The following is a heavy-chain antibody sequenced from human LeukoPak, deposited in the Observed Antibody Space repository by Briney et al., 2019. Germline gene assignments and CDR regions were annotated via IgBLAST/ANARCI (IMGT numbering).Heavy chain of an antibody. CDR2: INPNSGGT. J-gene: IGHJ6*03. Sequence: ASVKVSCKASGYTFTVYYMHWVRQAPGQGLEWMGWINPNSGGTNYAQKFQGRVTMTRDTSISTAYMELSRLRSDGTAVYYCARGGGIAVAGSTYYMDVWGKGTTVAVSS. CDR1: GYTFTVYY. D-gene: IGHD6-19*01. CDR3: ARGGGIAVAGSTYYMDV. V-gene: IGHV1-2*02.